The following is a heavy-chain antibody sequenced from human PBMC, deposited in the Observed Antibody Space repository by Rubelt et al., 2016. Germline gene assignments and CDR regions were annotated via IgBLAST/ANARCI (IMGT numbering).Heavy chain of an antibody. CDR2: IWYDGSDK. CDR3: AREFIAAAFY. D-gene: IGHD6-13*01. J-gene: IGHJ4*02. Sequence: GRSLRLSCAPSGFIFSNYAMHWVRQAPGKGLEWVAIIWYDGSDKYYSDSVKGRFTISRDNAKNSLYLQMNSLRAEDTAVYYCAREFIAAAFYWGQGTLVTVSS. V-gene: IGHV3-33*01. CDR1: GFIFSNYA.